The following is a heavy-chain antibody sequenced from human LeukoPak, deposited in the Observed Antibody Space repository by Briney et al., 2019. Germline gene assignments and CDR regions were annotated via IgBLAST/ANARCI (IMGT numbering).Heavy chain of an antibody. CDR3: ARFTVGATGPY. V-gene: IGHV4-34*01. Sequence: SETLSLTCAVYGGSFSGYYWSWIRQPPGKGLEWIGEINHSGSTNYNPSLKSRVTISVDTSKNQFSLKLSSVTAADTAVYYCARFTVGATGPYWCQGTLVTVSS. D-gene: IGHD1-26*01. J-gene: IGHJ4*02. CDR1: GGSFSGYY. CDR2: INHSGST.